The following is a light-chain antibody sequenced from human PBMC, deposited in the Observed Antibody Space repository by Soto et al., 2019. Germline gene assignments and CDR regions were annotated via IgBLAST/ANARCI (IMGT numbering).Light chain of an antibody. V-gene: IGLV2-14*01. CDR1: SSDIGTYDH. Sequence: QSALTQPASVSGSPGQSITISCSGTSSDIGTYDHVAWFQQFPGKTPKLMIYSVSNRPSGVSYRFSGSKSGNTASLTISGLQAEDGVDYYGTSNTLIRSFVFGTGTKLTVL. J-gene: IGLJ1*01. CDR2: SVS. CDR3: TSNTLIRSFV.